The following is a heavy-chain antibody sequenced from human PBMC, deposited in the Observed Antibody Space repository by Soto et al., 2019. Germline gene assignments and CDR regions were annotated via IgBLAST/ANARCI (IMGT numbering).Heavy chain of an antibody. Sequence: EVQLVESGGGLVQPGGSLKLSCAASGFTFSGSAMHWVRQASGKGLEWVGRIRNKANSYATAYAASVKGRFTISRDDSKTTAYLQMNSLKTEDTAVYYCTRPPRDYYYGMDVWGEGTTVTVSS. V-gene: IGHV3-73*02. J-gene: IGHJ6*04. CDR2: IRNKANSYAT. CDR3: TRPPRDYYYGMDV. CDR1: GFTFSGSA.